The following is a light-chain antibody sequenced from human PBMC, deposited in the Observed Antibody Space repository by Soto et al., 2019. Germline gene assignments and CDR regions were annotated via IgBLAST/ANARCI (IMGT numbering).Light chain of an antibody. V-gene: IGKV1-5*03. J-gene: IGKJ1*01. Sequence: IQLTQSPSTLSASVGDRVSITCRASQGISRWLAWYQHKPGKAPNLLIYKASVLESGVPSRLSGSGSGTEFTLTITSLQPDDFATYCCQQYDSYSRTFGQGTKVEI. CDR2: KAS. CDR1: QGISRW. CDR3: QQYDSYSRT.